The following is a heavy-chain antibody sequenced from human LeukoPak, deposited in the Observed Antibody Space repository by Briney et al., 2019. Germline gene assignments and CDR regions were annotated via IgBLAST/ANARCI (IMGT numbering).Heavy chain of an antibody. CDR3: VRGKDF. CDR1: GGSISSHY. V-gene: IGHV4-59*11. Sequence: SETLSLTCTVSGGSISSHYWSWIRQPPGKGLEWIGYIFYSGSTNYNPSLKSRVFISVDTSRNQFSLNLTSVTAADMAVYYCVRGKDFWGQGTLVTVSS. J-gene: IGHJ4*02. CDR2: IFYSGST.